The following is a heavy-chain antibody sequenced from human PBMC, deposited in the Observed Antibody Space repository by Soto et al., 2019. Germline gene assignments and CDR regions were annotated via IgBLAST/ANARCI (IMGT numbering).Heavy chain of an antibody. CDR2: ISAYNGNT. V-gene: IGHV1-18*01. CDR3: ARLHNYHYALDV. J-gene: IGHJ6*02. Sequence: ASVKVFCKASGYTFTSYGISWVRQAPGQGLEWMGWISAYNGNTNYAQKLQGRVTMTTDTSTSTAYMELRSLRSDDTAVYYCARLHNYHYALDVWGQGTTVTVSS. D-gene: IGHD4-4*01. CDR1: GYTFTSYG.